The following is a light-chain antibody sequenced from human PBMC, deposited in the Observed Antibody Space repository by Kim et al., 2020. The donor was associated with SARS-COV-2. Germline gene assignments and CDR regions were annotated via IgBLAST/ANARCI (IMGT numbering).Light chain of an antibody. J-gene: IGKJ4*01. Sequence: SSVGDRVTITCQSSHDISNYLNWYQQKPGKAPKLVIYDTSNLETGVPSRLSGSGSGTDFTFTISSLQPEDIATYYCQQFDTRPLTFGGGTKVDIK. CDR2: DTS. V-gene: IGKV1-33*01. CDR1: HDISNY. CDR3: QQFDTRPLT.